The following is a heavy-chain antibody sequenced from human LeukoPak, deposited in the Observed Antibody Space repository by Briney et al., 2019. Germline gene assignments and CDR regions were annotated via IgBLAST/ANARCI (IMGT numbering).Heavy chain of an antibody. D-gene: IGHD6-19*01. Sequence: GRSLRLSCAASGFTFSSYGMHWVRQAPGKGLEWVAVISYDGSNKYYADSVKGRFTISRDNSKNTLYLQMNSLRAEDTAVYYCAKDFGQWLGVYWGQGTLVTVSS. CDR2: ISYDGSNK. V-gene: IGHV3-30*18. CDR1: GFTFSSYG. CDR3: AKDFGQWLGVY. J-gene: IGHJ4*02.